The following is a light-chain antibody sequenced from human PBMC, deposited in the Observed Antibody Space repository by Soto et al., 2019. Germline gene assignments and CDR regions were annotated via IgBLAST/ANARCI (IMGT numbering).Light chain of an antibody. CDR3: QTWDTGARVV. CDR2: LSSDGSH. Sequence: QLVLTQSPSASASLGASVKLTCTLSSGHSSYAIAWHQQQPEKGPRYLMKLSSDGSHSKGDEIPDRFSGSSSGAERYLTISSLQSEDEADYYCQTWDTGARVVFGGGTKVTVL. J-gene: IGLJ2*01. V-gene: IGLV4-69*01. CDR1: SGHSSYA.